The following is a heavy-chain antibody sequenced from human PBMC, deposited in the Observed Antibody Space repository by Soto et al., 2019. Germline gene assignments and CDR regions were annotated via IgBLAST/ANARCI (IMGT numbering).Heavy chain of an antibody. J-gene: IGHJ3*02. CDR2: INSDGSST. Sequence: EVQLVESGGGLVQPGGSLRLSCAASGFTFSSYWMHWVRQAPGKGLVWVSRINSDGSSTSYADSVKGRFTISRDNAKNTLYLQMNSLRAEDTAVYYCASGGDYDYIWGRSDPDAFDIWGQGTMVTVSS. CDR3: ASGGDYDYIWGRSDPDAFDI. CDR1: GFTFSSYW. D-gene: IGHD3-16*01. V-gene: IGHV3-74*01.